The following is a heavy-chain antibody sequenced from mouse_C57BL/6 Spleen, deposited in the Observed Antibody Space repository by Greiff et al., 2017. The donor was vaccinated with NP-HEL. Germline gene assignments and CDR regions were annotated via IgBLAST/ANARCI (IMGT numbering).Heavy chain of an antibody. CDR3: ARHRERYFDY. CDR2: ISSGGSYT. D-gene: IGHD3-1*01. Sequence: EVKLMESGGDLVKPGGSLKLSCAASGFTFSSYGMSWVRPTPDKRLEWVATISSGGSYTYYPDSVKGRFTISRDNAKSTLYLQMSSLKSEDTAMYYCARHRERYFDYWGQGTTLTVSS. CDR1: GFTFSSYG. V-gene: IGHV5-6*01. J-gene: IGHJ2*01.